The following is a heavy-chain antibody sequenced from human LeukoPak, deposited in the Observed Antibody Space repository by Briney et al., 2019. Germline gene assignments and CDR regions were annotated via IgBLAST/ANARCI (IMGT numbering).Heavy chain of an antibody. CDR1: GFTFSSYG. CDR2: ISFDGSKK. V-gene: IGHV3-30*18. J-gene: IGHJ4*02. Sequence: GRSLRLSCAASGFTFSSYGMHWVRQAPGKGLEWVAIISFDGSKKHYADSVKGRFTISRDNSKNTLCLQMNSLRAEDTAVYYCAKGSRSTVVSNLDYWGQGTLVTVSS. CDR3: AKGSRSTVVSNLDY. D-gene: IGHD4-23*01.